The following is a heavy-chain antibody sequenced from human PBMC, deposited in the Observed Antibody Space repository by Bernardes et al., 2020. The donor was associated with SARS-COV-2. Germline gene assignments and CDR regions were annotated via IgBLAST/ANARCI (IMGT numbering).Heavy chain of an antibody. CDR3: AKDKGGRGLFYDPPFDY. J-gene: IGHJ4*02. CDR2: ISGSGGST. Sequence: GGSLRLSCAASGFTFSSYAMSWVRQAPGKGLEWVSAISGSGGSTYYADSVKGRFTISRDNSKNTLYLQMNSLRAEDTAVYYCAKDKGGRGLFYDPPFDYWGQGTLVTVSS. D-gene: IGHD3-3*01. CDR1: GFTFSSYA. V-gene: IGHV3-23*01.